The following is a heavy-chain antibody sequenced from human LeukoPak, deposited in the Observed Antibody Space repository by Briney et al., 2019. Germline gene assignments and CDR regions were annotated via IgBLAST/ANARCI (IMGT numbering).Heavy chain of an antibody. V-gene: IGHV3-21*01. CDR1: GFTFDNYR. J-gene: IGHJ6*04. CDR3: ARALGV. CDR2: ISSSSSHI. D-gene: IGHD3-10*01. Sequence: GGSLRLSCAASGFTFDNYRMSWVRQAPGKGLEWVSSISSSSSHIYYADSVKGRFTISRDNAKNSLYLQMNSLRAEDMAVYYCARALGVWGKGTTVTVSS.